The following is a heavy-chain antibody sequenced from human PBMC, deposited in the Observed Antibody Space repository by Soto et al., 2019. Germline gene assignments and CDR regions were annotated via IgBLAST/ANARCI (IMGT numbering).Heavy chain of an antibody. CDR2: IWYDGSNK. J-gene: IGHJ6*02. D-gene: IGHD4-4*01. V-gene: IGHV3-33*01. Sequence: QVQLVESGGGVVQSGRSLRLSCAASGFTFSSYGMHWVRQAPGKGLEWVAVIWYDGSNKYYADSVKGRFTISRDNSKNTLYLQMNSLRAEDTAVYYCARPRSPYSKYGYGMDVWGQGTTVTVSS. CDR3: ARPRSPYSKYGYGMDV. CDR1: GFTFSSYG.